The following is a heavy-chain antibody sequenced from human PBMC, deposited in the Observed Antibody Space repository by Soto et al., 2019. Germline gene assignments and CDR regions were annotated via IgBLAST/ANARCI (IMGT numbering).Heavy chain of an antibody. D-gene: IGHD1-7*01. CDR1: GFSLRTSGVG. CDR3: AHRLTLNSDWNYGRFDY. Sequence: QITLKESGPTLVKPTQTLTLTCTFSGFSLRTSGVGVGWIRQPPGKALEWLALIYWDDDKRYSPSLRSRLTLTKDTSKNQVVLTMTNMDPVDTATYYCAHRLTLNSDWNYGRFDYWGQGTLVTVSS. V-gene: IGHV2-5*02. CDR2: IYWDDDK. J-gene: IGHJ4*02.